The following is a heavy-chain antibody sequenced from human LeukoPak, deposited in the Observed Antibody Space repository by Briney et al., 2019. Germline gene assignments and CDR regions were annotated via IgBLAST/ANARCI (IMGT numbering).Heavy chain of an antibody. V-gene: IGHV3-23*01. D-gene: IGHD4-17*01. Sequence: GGSLRLSCAVSGFTFSRFAMSWVRQALGKGLEWVSRISNSGDKTFYADSVKGRFTISRDNSKNTLYLQMNSQRAEDTAVYYCASRYIYGDFGRLDAFDIWGQGTMVTVS. CDR3: ASRYIYGDFGRLDAFDI. CDR2: ISNSGDKT. J-gene: IGHJ3*02. CDR1: GFTFSRFA.